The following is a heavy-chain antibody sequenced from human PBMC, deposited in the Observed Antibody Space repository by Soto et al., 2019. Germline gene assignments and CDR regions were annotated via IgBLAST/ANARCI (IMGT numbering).Heavy chain of an antibody. CDR1: GFTFSSYS. D-gene: IGHD6-6*01. CDR3: ASTPFEYSSSSPWFDP. Sequence: PGGSLRLSCAASGFTFSSYSMNWVRQAPGKGLEWVSSISSSSSYIYYADSVKGRFTISRDNAKNSLYLQMNSLRAEDTAVYYCASTPFEYSSSSPWFDPWGQGTLVTVSS. V-gene: IGHV3-21*01. CDR2: ISSSSSYI. J-gene: IGHJ5*02.